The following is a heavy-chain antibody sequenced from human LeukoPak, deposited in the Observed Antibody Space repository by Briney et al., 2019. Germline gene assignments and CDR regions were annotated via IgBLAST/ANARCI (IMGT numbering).Heavy chain of an antibody. J-gene: IGHJ5*02. D-gene: IGHD5-12*01. CDR2: IYYSGST. Sequence: PSETLSLTCTVSGGSISSSSHYWGWIRQPPGEGLEWIGSIYYSGSTYYNPSLKSRVTISVDTSKNQFSLKVSSVTAADTAVYYCARVEDSGYDYRGWFDPWGQGTLVTVSS. CDR1: GGSISSSSHY. V-gene: IGHV4-39*07. CDR3: ARVEDSGYDYRGWFDP.